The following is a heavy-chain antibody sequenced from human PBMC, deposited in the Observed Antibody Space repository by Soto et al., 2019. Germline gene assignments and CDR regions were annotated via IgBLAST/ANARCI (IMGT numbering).Heavy chain of an antibody. D-gene: IGHD1-7*01. CDR1: GFTFSSYA. CDR3: AKDIAGITGTAGNYFDY. V-gene: IGHV3-23*01. Sequence: PGGSLRLSCAASGFTFSSYAMSWVRQAPGKGLEWVSAISGSGGSTYYADSVKGRFTISRDNSKNTLYLQMNSLGAEDTAVYYCAKDIAGITGTAGNYFDYWGQGTLVTVSS. J-gene: IGHJ4*02. CDR2: ISGSGGST.